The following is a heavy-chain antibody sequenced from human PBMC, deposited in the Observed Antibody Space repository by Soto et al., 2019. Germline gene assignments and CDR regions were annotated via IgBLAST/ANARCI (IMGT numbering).Heavy chain of an antibody. CDR2: INPILSMS. CDR3: ASSYGSGYRAVDY. J-gene: IGHJ4*02. Sequence: HVQLVQSGAEVKKPGSSVRVSCKASGDTFTFYSINWVRQAPGLGLEWMGRINPILSMSNYAQRFQGRVKMTADKSTSTAYMELSSLRSEDTAMYYCASSYGSGYRAVDYWGQGALVTVSS. CDR1: GDTFTFYS. V-gene: IGHV1-69*02. D-gene: IGHD3-10*01.